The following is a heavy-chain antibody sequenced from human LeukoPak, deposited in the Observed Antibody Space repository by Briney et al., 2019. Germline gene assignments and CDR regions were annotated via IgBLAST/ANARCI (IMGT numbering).Heavy chain of an antibody. CDR3: ARDPSGYFNY. CDR2: IYYSGDT. J-gene: IGHJ4*02. Sequence: SETLSLTCTVSGGSVSSGNYYWSWIRQPPGKGLEWIGYIYYSGDTNYNPSLKGRVTISVDTSKNQVSLKLSSVTAADTAVYYYARDPSGYFNYWGQGTLVTVSS. D-gene: IGHD3-22*01. V-gene: IGHV4-61*01. CDR1: GGSVSSGNYY.